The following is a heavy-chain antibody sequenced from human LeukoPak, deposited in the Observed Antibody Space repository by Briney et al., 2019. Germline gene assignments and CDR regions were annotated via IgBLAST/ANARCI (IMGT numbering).Heavy chain of an antibody. CDR2: IRSKANSYAT. CDR3: TRAFDYGDSYAFDI. J-gene: IGHJ3*02. Sequence: GGSLRLSCAASGFTFSGSAMHWVRQASGKGLEWVGRIRSKANSYATAYAASVKGRFTISRDDSRNTAYLQMNSLKTEDTAVYCCTRAFDYGDSYAFDIWGQGTMVTVSS. D-gene: IGHD4-17*01. CDR1: GFTFSGSA. V-gene: IGHV3-73*01.